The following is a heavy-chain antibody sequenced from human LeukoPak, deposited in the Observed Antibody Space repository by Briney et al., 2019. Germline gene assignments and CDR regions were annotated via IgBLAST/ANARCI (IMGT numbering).Heavy chain of an antibody. CDR1: GFTFSSYS. CDR2: ISSSSSYI. Sequence: VGSLRLSCAASGFTFSSYSMNWVRQAPGKGLGWVSSISSSSSYIYYADSVKGRFTISRDNAENSLYLEMNSLTVDDTAVYYCARDRGSSGGFPLWGQGTLVTVSS. D-gene: IGHD3-10*01. CDR3: ARDRGSSGGFPL. V-gene: IGHV3-21*01. J-gene: IGHJ3*01.